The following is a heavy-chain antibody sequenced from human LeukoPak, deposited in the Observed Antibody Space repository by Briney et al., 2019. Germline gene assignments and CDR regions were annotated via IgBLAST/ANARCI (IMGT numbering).Heavy chain of an antibody. J-gene: IGHJ3*02. CDR3: TKGGDGYGDAFDI. CDR2: ISGSGGST. CDR1: GFTFSSYA. Sequence: GGSLRLSCAAPGFTFSSYAMSWVRQAPGKGLEWVSAISGSGGSTYYADSVKGRFTISRDNSKNTLYLQMNSLRAEDTAVYYCTKGGDGYGDAFDIWGQGTMVTVSS. V-gene: IGHV3-23*01. D-gene: IGHD5-24*01.